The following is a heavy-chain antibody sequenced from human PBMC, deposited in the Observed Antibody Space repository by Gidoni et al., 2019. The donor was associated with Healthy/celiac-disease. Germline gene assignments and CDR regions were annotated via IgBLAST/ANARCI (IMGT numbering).Heavy chain of an antibody. J-gene: IGHJ4*02. CDR2: IYYSGST. D-gene: IGHD4-17*01. Sequence: QLQLQESGPGLAKPSETLSLTCTVSGGSISSSSYYWGWIRQPPGKGLEWIGSIYYSGSTYYNPSLKSRVTISVDTSKNQFSLKLSSVTAADTAVYYCARARTVTLFDYWGQGTLVTVSS. CDR3: ARARTVTLFDY. CDR1: GGSISSSSYY. V-gene: IGHV4-39*07.